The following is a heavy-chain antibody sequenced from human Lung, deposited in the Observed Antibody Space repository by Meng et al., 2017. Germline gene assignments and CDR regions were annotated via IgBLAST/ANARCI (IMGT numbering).Heavy chain of an antibody. Sequence: HVQLLQSGAEVKQPVASFKVSCKASDYTFTGYCVCWVRQAPGQGLEWMAWLGAHPGDTSFAPKFLGRVTVTADTATATAYMELRSLRSDDTAVYYCARGTPGRSYCDYWGLGTLVTVSS. V-gene: IGHV1-18*01. CDR2: LGAHPGDT. D-gene: IGHD3-10*01. CDR3: ARGTPGRSYCDY. J-gene: IGHJ4*02. CDR1: DYTFTGYC.